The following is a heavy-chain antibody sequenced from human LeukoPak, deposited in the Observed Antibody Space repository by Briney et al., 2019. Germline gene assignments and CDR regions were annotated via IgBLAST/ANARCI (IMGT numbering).Heavy chain of an antibody. D-gene: IGHD3-16*01. CDR1: GLTFSNYW. CDR3: ARDGFGTGSN. J-gene: IGHJ4*02. V-gene: IGHV3-7*03. CDR2: IKQDGSEK. Sequence: GGSLRLSCAASGLTFSNYWMDWVRQAPGKGLEWVANIKQDGSEKNYVDSVKGRFIISRDDAKNSLYLQMNTLRADDTAVYYCARDGFGTGSNWGQGTLVTVSS.